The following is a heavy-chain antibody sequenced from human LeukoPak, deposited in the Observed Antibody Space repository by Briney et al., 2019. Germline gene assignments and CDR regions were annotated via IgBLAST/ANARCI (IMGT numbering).Heavy chain of an antibody. CDR1: GFSFSDSA. J-gene: IGHJ5*02. D-gene: IGHD3-3*01. CDR2: ISDTGGRT. V-gene: IGHV3-23*01. Sequence: TGGSLRPSCASSGFSFSDSAVSWVRHSPGEGLKWVSSISDTGGRTYYADSVKGRFTITRDNSRNTVNLQMNGLRADDTARYYCAKGGQDFDFWRFDLWGQGIGVIVSS. CDR3: AKGGQDFDFWRFDL.